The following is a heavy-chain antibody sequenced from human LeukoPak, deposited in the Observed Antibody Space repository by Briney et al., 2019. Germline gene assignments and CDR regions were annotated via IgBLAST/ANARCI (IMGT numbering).Heavy chain of an antibody. CDR3: ARGDTVTMNNWFDP. CDR1: GGSFSGYY. CDR2: IYYSGST. V-gene: IGHV4-59*01. D-gene: IGHD4-17*01. Sequence: SETLSLTCAVYGGSFSGYYWTWIRQPPGKGLEWIGYIYYSGSTNYNPSLKSRVTISVDTSKNQFSLKLSSVTAADTAVYYCARGDTVTMNNWFDPWGQGTLVTVSS. J-gene: IGHJ5*02.